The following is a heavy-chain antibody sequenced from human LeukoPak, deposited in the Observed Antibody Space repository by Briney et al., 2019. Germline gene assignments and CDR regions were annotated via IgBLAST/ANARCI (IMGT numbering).Heavy chain of an antibody. J-gene: IGHJ6*02. V-gene: IGHV4-59*01. CDR1: GGSISSNY. CDR3: ARYSMVRGVINPPPLNYYYYGMDV. D-gene: IGHD3-10*01. Sequence: SETLSLTCPVSGGSISSNYWSWIRHPPGKGLEWIGYIYYSGSTNYNPSLKSRVTISVDTSRNQFSLKLSSVTAADTAVYYCARYSMVRGVINPPPLNYYYYGMDVWGQGTTVTVSS. CDR2: IYYSGST.